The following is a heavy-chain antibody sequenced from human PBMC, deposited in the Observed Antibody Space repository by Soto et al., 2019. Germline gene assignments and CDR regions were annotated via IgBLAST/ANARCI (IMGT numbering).Heavy chain of an antibody. CDR3: ECDADTDY. CDR1: GFTFSSYG. J-gene: IGHJ4*02. CDR2: ISYDGSNK. V-gene: IGHV3-30*03. Sequence: ESGGGVVQPGRSLRLSCAASGFTFSSYGMHWVRQAPGKGLEWVAVISYDGSNKYYADSVKGRFTISRDNSKNTLYLQMNSLRAEDTAVYYCECDADTDYWGQGTLVTVSS.